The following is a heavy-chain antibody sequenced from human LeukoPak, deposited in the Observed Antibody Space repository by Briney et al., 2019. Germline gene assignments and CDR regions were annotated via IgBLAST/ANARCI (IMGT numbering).Heavy chain of an antibody. D-gene: IGHD4/OR15-4a*01. V-gene: IGHV1-46*01. CDR2: INPSGGST. CDR3: ARVGAVDYYYYYMDV. J-gene: IGHJ6*03. Sequence: ASVKVSCKASGYTFTSYYMHWVRQAPGQGLEWMGIINPSGGSTSYAQKFQGRVTMTRDTSTSTVYMELSSLRSEDTAVYYCARVGAVDYYYYYMDVWGKGTTVTVSS. CDR1: GYTFTSYY.